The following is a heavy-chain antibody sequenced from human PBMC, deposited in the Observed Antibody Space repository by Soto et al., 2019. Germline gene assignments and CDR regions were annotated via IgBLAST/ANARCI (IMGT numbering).Heavy chain of an antibody. CDR1: GFTFSDHA. CDR3: ARGSKDSYPGSRIFDF. J-gene: IGHJ4*02. V-gene: IGHV3-23*01. Sequence: EVQLLESGGGLVQPGGSLRLSCATSGFTFSDHAMHWVRQAPGEGLEWVSGVRGDFVTTPYADSVKGRFTISRDNSKNTLYLQMSSLRAEDSAIYYCARGSKDSYPGSRIFDFWGRGTLVTVSS. CDR2: VRGDFVTT. D-gene: IGHD3-10*01.